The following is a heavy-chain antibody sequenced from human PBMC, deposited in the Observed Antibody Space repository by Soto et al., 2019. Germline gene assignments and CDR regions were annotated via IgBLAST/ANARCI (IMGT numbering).Heavy chain of an antibody. D-gene: IGHD3-10*01. J-gene: IGHJ6*02. CDR1: GFTFSDFG. V-gene: IGHV3-30*18. CDR2: ISEDAETD. CDR3: AKAPFRRPYYFYGMGV. Sequence: PGGSLRLSCVASGFTFSDFGMHWVRQGPGKGLEWLAVISEDAETDFHADSVKGRFTVSRDNFKETLYLQMNSLTTDDSGVYFCAKAPFRRPYYFYGMGVWGQGTTVTVSS.